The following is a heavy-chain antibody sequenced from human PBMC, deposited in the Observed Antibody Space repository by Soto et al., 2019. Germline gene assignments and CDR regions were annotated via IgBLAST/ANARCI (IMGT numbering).Heavy chain of an antibody. V-gene: IGHV3-23*01. CDR1: GFTFSSYA. J-gene: IGHJ4*02. CDR3: VKDREEVLLWFGFIDY. CDR2: ISGSGGST. D-gene: IGHD3-10*01. Sequence: PGGSLRLSCAASGFTFSSYAMSWVRQAPGKGLEKVSAISGSGGSTYYADSVKGRFAISRDNSKSTLYLQMNSLRAEDTAVFYCVKDREEVLLWFGFIDYWGQGTLVTVSS.